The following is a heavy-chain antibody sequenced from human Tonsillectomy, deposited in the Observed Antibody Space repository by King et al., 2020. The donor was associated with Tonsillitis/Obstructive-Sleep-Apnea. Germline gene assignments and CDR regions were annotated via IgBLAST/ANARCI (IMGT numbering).Heavy chain of an antibody. CDR3: ARYIVVVIGSYYYMDV. CDR1: GYTFTSYG. D-gene: IGHD2-21*01. V-gene: IGHV1-18*01. Sequence: QLVQSGAEVKKPGASVKVSCKASGYTFTSYGISWVRKAPGQGLEWMGWNSVYNGNTNYSQKLQGRVTMTTDTSTSTAYMELRSLRSDDTAVYFCARYIVVVIGSYYYMDVWGKGTTVTVSS. CDR2: NSVYNGNT. J-gene: IGHJ6*03.